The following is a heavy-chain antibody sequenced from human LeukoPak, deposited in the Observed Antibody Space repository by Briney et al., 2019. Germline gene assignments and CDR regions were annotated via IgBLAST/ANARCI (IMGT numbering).Heavy chain of an antibody. Sequence: GASVKASCKASGYTFTGYYMHWVRQAPGQGLEWMGWINPNSGGTNYAQKFQGWVTMTRDTSISTAYMELSRLRSDDTAVYYCARSPPFDAFDIWGQGTMVTVSS. CDR3: ARSPPFDAFDI. V-gene: IGHV1-2*04. J-gene: IGHJ3*02. CDR1: GYTFTGYY. CDR2: INPNSGGT.